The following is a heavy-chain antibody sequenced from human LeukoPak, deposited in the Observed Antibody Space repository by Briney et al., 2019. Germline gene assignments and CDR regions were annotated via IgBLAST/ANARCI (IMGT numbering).Heavy chain of an antibody. D-gene: IGHD1-14*01. CDR2: MSGSGGTT. Sequence: PGGSLRLSCAASGFTFSSDAMSWVRQAPGKGVEWGSAMSGSGGTTYYADSVKGRFTISRDNSKNTLYLQMTSLRAEDTAVYYCHCRAGNHGSWGQGTLVTVSS. CDR1: GFTFSSDA. CDR3: HCRAGNHGS. J-gene: IGHJ5*02. V-gene: IGHV3-23*01.